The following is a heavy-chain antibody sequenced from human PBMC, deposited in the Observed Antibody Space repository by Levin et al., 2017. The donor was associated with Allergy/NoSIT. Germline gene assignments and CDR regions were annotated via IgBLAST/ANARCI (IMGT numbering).Heavy chain of an antibody. CDR1: GFQFSLYG. CDR2: IAFDGNDQ. D-gene: IGHD2-15*01. J-gene: IGHJ3*01. Sequence: GGSLRLSCAASGFQFSLYGMHWVRQAPGKGLEWVALIAFDGNDQYYADSVKGRFTISRDNSKNTLYLQMSSLRENDTAIYYCAKRGYCSGNTCQSHDAIDVWGQGTLVIVSS. V-gene: IGHV3-30*18. CDR3: AKRGYCSGNTCQSHDAIDV.